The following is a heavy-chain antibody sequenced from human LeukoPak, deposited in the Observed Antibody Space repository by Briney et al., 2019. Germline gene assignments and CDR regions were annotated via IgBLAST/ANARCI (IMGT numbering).Heavy chain of an antibody. CDR1: GYTFTGYY. Sequence: GESLKISCKGSGYTFTGYYMHWVRQAPGQGLEWMGWINPNSGGTNYAQKFQGRVTMTSDTSISTAYMELSRLRFDDTAVYYCARPRDYGDYDAFDIWGQGTMVTVS. CDR2: INPNSGGT. D-gene: IGHD4-17*01. J-gene: IGHJ3*02. V-gene: IGHV1-2*02. CDR3: ARPRDYGDYDAFDI.